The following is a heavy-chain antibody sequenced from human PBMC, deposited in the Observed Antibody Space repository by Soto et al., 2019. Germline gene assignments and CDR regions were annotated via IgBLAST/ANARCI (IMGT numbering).Heavy chain of an antibody. CDR3: AHCRGGVASF. V-gene: IGHV2-5*02. Sequence: QITLNESGPTLVKPTQTLTLTCTFSGFSLSTRDVGVGWIRQPPGEALEWLGVVYWDDDKTYSPSLKSRLTITKDTSKNQVVLRMTKVDPVDTATDYCAHCRGGVASFWGQGTLVTVSS. D-gene: IGHD3-16*01. CDR1: GFSLSTRDVG. J-gene: IGHJ4*02. CDR2: VYWDDDK.